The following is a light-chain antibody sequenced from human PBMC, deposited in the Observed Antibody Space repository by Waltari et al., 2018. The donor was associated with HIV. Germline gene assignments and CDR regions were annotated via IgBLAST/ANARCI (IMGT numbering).Light chain of an antibody. Sequence: EIVLTQSPGTLSLSPGERATLSCRASQSVSSNYLGWDQQRPGQAPRLLIYAATNRAAGIPDRFSGSGSGTDFTLTISRLEPEDSAVYYCQQYGDSHRTFGQGTKVDIK. CDR1: QSVSSNY. CDR2: AAT. V-gene: IGKV3-20*01. J-gene: IGKJ1*01. CDR3: QQYGDSHRT.